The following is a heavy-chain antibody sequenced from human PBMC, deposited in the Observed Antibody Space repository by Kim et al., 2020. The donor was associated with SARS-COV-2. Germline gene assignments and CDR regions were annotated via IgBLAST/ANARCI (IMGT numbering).Heavy chain of an antibody. CDR3: ARDRSD. V-gene: IGHV1-69*04. CDR2: ILGIA. Sequence: ILGIANYAQKFQGRVTITADKSTSTGYMELSSLRSEDTAVYYCARDRSDWGQGTLVTVSS. J-gene: IGHJ4*02.